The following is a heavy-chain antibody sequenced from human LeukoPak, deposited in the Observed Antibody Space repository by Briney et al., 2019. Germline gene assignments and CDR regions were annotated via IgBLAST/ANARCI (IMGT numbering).Heavy chain of an antibody. D-gene: IGHD4-17*01. Sequence: SVKVSCKASGGTFSSYAISWVRQAHGQGLEWMGRIIPILGIANYAQKFQGRVTITADKSTSTAYMELSSLRSEDTAVYYCARDYGDSYYYGMDVWGQGTTVTVSS. CDR1: GGTFSSYA. CDR3: ARDYGDSYYYGMDV. V-gene: IGHV1-69*04. J-gene: IGHJ6*02. CDR2: IIPILGIA.